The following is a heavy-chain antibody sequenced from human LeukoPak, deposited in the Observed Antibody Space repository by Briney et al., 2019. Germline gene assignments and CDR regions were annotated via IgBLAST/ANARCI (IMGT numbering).Heavy chain of an antibody. V-gene: IGHV4-4*07. J-gene: IGHJ3*02. CDR3: MRVGYGSGNAPGGFDS. Sequence: NPSETLSLTCTASGCSISSYSWSWIRQPAGKGLEWVGRIYTSGSTNYNPSLKSRVTISLDTSKNQFSLKLSSVTAADTAVYYCMRVGYGSGNAPGGFDSWGQGTMVTVSS. CDR2: IYTSGST. CDR1: GCSISSYS. D-gene: IGHD3-10*01.